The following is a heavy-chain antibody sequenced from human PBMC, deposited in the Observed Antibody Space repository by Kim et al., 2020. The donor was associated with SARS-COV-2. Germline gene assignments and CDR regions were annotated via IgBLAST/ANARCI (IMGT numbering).Heavy chain of an antibody. D-gene: IGHD4-17*01. CDR3: ARETAVTYYFDY. Sequence: GGSLRLSCAASGFTFSDYYMSWIRQAPGKGLEWVSYISSSSSYTNYADSVKGRFTISRDNAKNSLYLQMNSLRAEDTAVYYCARETAVTYYFDYWGQGTLVTVSS. CDR2: ISSSSSYT. CDR1: GFTFSDYY. J-gene: IGHJ4*02. V-gene: IGHV3-11*06.